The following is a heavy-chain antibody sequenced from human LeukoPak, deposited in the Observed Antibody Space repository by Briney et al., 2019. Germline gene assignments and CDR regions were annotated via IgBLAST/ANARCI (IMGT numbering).Heavy chain of an antibody. CDR1: GGSISSYY. CDR2: IYYSGST. Sequence: PSETLSLTCTVSGGSISSYYWSWIRQPPWKGLEWIGYIYYSGSTNYNPSLKSRVTISVDTSKNQFSLKLSSVTAADTAVYYCARAPPGRAQDYWGQGTLVTVSS. V-gene: IGHV4-59*01. CDR3: ARAPPGRAQDY. J-gene: IGHJ4*02.